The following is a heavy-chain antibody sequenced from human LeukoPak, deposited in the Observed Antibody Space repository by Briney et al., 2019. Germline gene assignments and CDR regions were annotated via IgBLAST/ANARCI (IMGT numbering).Heavy chain of an antibody. CDR2: IYSGGST. CDR3: ARDPRGNWFDP. V-gene: IGHV3-66*01. D-gene: IGHD3-10*01. Sequence: PGGSLRLSCAASEFSVGSNYMTWVRQAPGKGLEWVSLIYSGGSTYYADSVKGRFTISRDNSKNTLYLQMNSLRAEDTAVYYCARDPRGNWFDPWGQGTLVTVSS. J-gene: IGHJ5*02. CDR1: EFSVGSNY.